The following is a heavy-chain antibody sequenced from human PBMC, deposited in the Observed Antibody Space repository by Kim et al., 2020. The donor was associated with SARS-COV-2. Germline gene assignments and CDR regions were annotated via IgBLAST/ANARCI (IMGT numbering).Heavy chain of an antibody. CDR3: ARHTTTVVTPRFYYYYYYMDV. CDR2: IYYSGST. CDR1: GGSISSYY. D-gene: IGHD4-17*01. V-gene: IGHV4-59*08. J-gene: IGHJ6*03. Sequence: SETLSLTCTVSGGSISSYYWSWIRQPPGKGLEWIGYIYYSGSTNYNPSLKSRVTISVDTSKNQFSLKLSSVTAADTAVYYCARHTTTVVTPRFYYYYYYMDVWGKGTTVTVSS.